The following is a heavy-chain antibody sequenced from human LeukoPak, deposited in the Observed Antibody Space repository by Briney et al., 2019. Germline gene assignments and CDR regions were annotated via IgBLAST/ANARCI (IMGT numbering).Heavy chain of an antibody. Sequence: NPSETLSLTCTVSGGSISSSSYYWGWIRQPPGKGLEWIGSIYYSGSTYYNPSLKSRVTISVDTSKNQFSLKLSSVTAADTAVYYCARENPGGYCSSTSCYTGGNWFDPWGQGTLVTVSS. CDR2: IYYSGST. V-gene: IGHV4-39*07. D-gene: IGHD2-2*02. J-gene: IGHJ5*02. CDR1: GGSISSSSYY. CDR3: ARENPGGYCSSTSCYTGGNWFDP.